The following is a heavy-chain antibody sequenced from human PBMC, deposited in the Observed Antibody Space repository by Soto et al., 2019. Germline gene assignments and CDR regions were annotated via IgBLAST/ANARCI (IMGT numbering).Heavy chain of an antibody. J-gene: IGHJ4*02. CDR2: IIPILGIA. CDR3: ATGLVVDYDIDY. V-gene: IGHV1-69*02. Sequence: QVQLVQSGAEVKKPGSSVKVSCKASGGTFSSYTISWVRQAPGQGLEWMGRIIPILGIANYAQKFQGRVTITADKSTNTAYMELSSLRSEDTAVYYCATGLVVDYDIDYWGQGTLVTVSS. CDR1: GGTFSSYT. D-gene: IGHD2-15*01.